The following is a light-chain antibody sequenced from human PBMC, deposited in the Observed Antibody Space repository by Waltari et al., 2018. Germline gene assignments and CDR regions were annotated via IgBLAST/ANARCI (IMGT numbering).Light chain of an antibody. CDR1: SSDVGSYNL. V-gene: IGLV2-23*02. CDR2: EVS. Sequence: QSALTQPASVSGSPGQSITLSCTGTSSDVGSYNLVSWYQQHPGKAPKLMIYEVSKRPSGVSNRFSGSKSGNTASLTISGLQAEDEADYYCCSYARSSTVVFGGGTKLTVL. J-gene: IGLJ2*01. CDR3: CSYARSSTVV.